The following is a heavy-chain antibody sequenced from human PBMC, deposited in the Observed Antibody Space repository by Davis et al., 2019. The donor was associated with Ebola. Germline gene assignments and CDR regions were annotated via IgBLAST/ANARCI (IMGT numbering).Heavy chain of an antibody. CDR3: ARSSYTWYFSGMDV. D-gene: IGHD2-2*01. CDR2: INTNTGTP. V-gene: IGHV7-4-1*02. CDR1: GYTFTSYG. Sequence: AASVKVSCKASGYTFTSYGITWVRQAPGQGLEWMGWINTNTGTPTFAQDFTGRFDFSLDTSVNTAYLQITSLKAEDTAVYYCARSSYTWYFSGMDVWGKGTTVTVSS. J-gene: IGHJ6*04.